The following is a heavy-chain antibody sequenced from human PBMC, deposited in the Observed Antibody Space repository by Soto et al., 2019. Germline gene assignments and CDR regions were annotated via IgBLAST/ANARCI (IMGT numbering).Heavy chain of an antibody. D-gene: IGHD2-15*01. V-gene: IGHV3-23*01. Sequence: GGSLRLSCAASGFTFSTCAMTWVRQAPGKGLEWVLCISGSGDTTYYADSVKGRFTISGDTSKNTVYLQMNSLRADDTAVYYCAKGHPGGSCYSGLDCWGQGTLVTVSS. CDR3: AKGHPGGSCYSGLDC. J-gene: IGHJ4*02. CDR1: GFTFSTCA. CDR2: ISGSGDTT.